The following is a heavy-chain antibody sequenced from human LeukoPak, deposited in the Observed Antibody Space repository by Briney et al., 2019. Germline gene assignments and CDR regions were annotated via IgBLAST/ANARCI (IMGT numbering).Heavy chain of an antibody. CDR1: GFTFSSYT. Sequence: GGSLRLSCTASGFTFSSYTMAWVRQAPGKGLECVSSLSFGGGTIYYADSVKGRFTISRDTSKNTLYLQMNSLRAEDTAIYYCAKEVVPGTSRSFDYWGQGTLVTVSS. CDR2: LSFGGGTI. J-gene: IGHJ4*02. CDR3: AKEVVPGTSRSFDY. D-gene: IGHD2-2*01. V-gene: IGHV3-23*01.